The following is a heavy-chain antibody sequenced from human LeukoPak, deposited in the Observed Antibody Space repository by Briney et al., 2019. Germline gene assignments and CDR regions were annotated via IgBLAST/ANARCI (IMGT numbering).Heavy chain of an antibody. CDR3: VRGGLVRGAINSLIGFDV. J-gene: IGHJ3*01. V-gene: IGHV6-1*01. CDR2: TYYRSTWYN. D-gene: IGHD3-10*01. CDR1: GDSVSSNSAA. Sequence: SQTLSLTRAISGDSVSSNSAAWNWIRQSPSRGLEWLGRTYYRSTWYNDDAPSVKGRLTINPDTAKNQFSLQLKSVTAEDTALYYCVRGGLVRGAINSLIGFDVWGQGIMVTVSS.